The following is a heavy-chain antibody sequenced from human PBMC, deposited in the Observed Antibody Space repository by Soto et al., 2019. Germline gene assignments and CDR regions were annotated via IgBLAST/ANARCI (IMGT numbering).Heavy chain of an antibody. J-gene: IGHJ4*02. Sequence: SETLSLTCTVSGGSISSSSYYWGWIRQPPGKGLEWIGSIYYSGSTYYNPSLKSRVTISVDTSKNQFSLKLSSVTAADTAVYYCARREGIAARPLPGDYWGQGTLVTVSS. V-gene: IGHV4-39*01. CDR2: IYYSGST. D-gene: IGHD6-6*01. CDR1: GGSISSSSYY. CDR3: ARREGIAARPLPGDY.